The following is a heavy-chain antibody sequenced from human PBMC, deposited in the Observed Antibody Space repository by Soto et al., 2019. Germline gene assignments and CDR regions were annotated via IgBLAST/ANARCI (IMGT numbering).Heavy chain of an antibody. D-gene: IGHD5-18*01. CDR2: ISDDGSIK. J-gene: IGHJ4*02. CDR3: ARAIETAMDPCDY. V-gene: IGHV3-30-3*01. CDR1: GFSFTTYA. Sequence: GGSLRLSCAASGFSFTTYAMHWVRQAPGKGLEWVAVISDDGSIKYYADSVKGRFTISRDNSKNTFSLQMNSLRGDDTAVYFCARAIETAMDPCDYWGQGTLVTVSS.